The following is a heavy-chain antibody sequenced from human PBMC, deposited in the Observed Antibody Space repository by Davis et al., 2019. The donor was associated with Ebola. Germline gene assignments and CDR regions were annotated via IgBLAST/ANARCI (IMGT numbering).Heavy chain of an antibody. D-gene: IGHD2-15*01. J-gene: IGHJ4*02. Sequence: GESLKISCAASGFTFSDHYMDWVRQAPGKGLEWVGRTRNKANSYTTEYAASVKGRFTISRDDSKNSLYLQMNSLRAEDTAVYYCAKCTGGSCYSPFDHWGQGALVTVSS. V-gene: IGHV3-72*01. CDR3: AKCTGGSCYSPFDH. CDR2: TRNKANSYTT. CDR1: GFTFSDHY.